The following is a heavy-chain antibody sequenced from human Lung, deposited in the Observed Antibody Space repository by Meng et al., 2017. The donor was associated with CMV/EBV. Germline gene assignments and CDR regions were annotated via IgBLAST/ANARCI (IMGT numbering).Heavy chain of an antibody. Sequence: GGSXRLXCTTSGFIVSNYGMHWVRHAPGKGQERVAFIRYDGFIGTDKYYADSVKGRFTISRDNPKNTLYLQMNSLRAEDTAVYYCAKVGYHDSSGHFYYYDDXGQGXLVTVSS. J-gene: IGHJ4*02. CDR1: GFIVSNYG. CDR2: IRYDGFIGTDK. V-gene: IGHV3-30*02. D-gene: IGHD3-22*01. CDR3: AKVGYHDSSGHFYYYDD.